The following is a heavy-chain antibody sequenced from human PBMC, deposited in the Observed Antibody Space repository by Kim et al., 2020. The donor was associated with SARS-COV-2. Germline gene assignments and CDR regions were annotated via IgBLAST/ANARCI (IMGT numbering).Heavy chain of an antibody. V-gene: IGHV6-1*01. D-gene: IGHD3-16*01. CDR2: TYYRSKWYN. CDR1: GDSVSSNSAA. CDR3: ARAAYDYVLLVLRAFDI. Sequence: SQTLSLTCAISGDSVSSNSAAWNWIRQSPSRGLEWLGRTYYRSKWYNDYAVSVKSRITINPDTSKNQFSLQLNSVTPEDTAVYYCARAAYDYVLLVLRAFDIWVQGTMVTVSS. J-gene: IGHJ3*02.